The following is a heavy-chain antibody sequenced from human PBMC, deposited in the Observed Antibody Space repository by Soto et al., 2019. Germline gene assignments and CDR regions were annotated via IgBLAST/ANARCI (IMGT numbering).Heavy chain of an antibody. D-gene: IGHD3-10*01. V-gene: IGHV4-4*07. CDR2: IYTSGCT. CDR1: GGSISSYY. CDR3: ARGYGSGSYYHNWFDP. J-gene: IGHJ5*02. Sequence: SETLSLTCTVSGGSISSYYWSWIRQPAGKGLEWIGRIYTSGCTNYNPSLKSRVTMSVDTSKNQFSLKLSSVTAADTAVYYCARGYGSGSYYHNWFDPRGQGTLVAVSS.